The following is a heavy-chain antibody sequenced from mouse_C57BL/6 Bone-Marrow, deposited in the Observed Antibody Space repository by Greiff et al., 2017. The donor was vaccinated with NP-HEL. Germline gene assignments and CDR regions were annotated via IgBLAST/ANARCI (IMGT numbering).Heavy chain of an antibody. V-gene: IGHV14-2*01. D-gene: IGHD1-1*01. Sequence: EVHLVESGAELVKPGASVKLSCTASGFNIKDYYMHWVKQRTEQGLEWIGRIDPEDGETKYAPKFQGKATITADTSSNTAYLQLSSLTSEDTAVYYCVYYYGSRAWFAYWGQGTLVTVSA. J-gene: IGHJ3*01. CDR3: VYYYGSRAWFAY. CDR1: GFNIKDYY. CDR2: IDPEDGET.